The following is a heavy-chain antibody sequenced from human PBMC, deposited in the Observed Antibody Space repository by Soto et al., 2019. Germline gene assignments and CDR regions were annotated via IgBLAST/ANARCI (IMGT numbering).Heavy chain of an antibody. J-gene: IGHJ3*02. Sequence: SVKVSCKASGGTFSSYAISWVRQAPGQGLEWMGGIIPIFGTANYAQKFQGRVTITADEYTSTAYMELSSLRSEDTAVYYCARGGSFGGGAFDIWGQGKMVTVSS. CDR3: ARGGSFGGGAFDI. CDR2: IIPIFGTA. CDR1: GGTFSSYA. V-gene: IGHV1-69*13. D-gene: IGHD3-3*01.